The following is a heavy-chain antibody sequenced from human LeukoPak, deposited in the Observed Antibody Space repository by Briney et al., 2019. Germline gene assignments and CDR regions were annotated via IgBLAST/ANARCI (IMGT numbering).Heavy chain of an antibody. CDR3: ARGLSNFDY. V-gene: IGHV4-59*02. CDR1: GASVSSYY. J-gene: IGHJ4*02. Sequence: SETLSLTCSVSGASVSSYYWSWIRQPPGKGLEWVGYIYYSGSTNYNPSLKSRVTISVDTSNNQFSLKLTSVTAADTAVYYCARGLSNFDYWGQGTLVTVSS. D-gene: IGHD3-10*01. CDR2: IYYSGST.